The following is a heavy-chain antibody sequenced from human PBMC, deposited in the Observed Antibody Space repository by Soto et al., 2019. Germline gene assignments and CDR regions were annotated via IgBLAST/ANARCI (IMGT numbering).Heavy chain of an antibody. CDR2: IWSDGSTK. Sequence: PGGSLSLSCAASGFSFSSYEMNWVRQAPGKGLEWVADIWSDGSTKYYADSVKGRLTVSRDTAKNTLDLQMDSLRVEDAVVYYCGRGGSWSSDYWGQGTLVTVSS. J-gene: IGHJ4*02. CDR1: GFSFSSYE. CDR3: GRGGSWSSDY. D-gene: IGHD6-13*01. V-gene: IGHV3-33*08.